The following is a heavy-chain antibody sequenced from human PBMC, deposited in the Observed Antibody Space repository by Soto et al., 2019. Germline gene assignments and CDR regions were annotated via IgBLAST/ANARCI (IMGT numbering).Heavy chain of an antibody. D-gene: IGHD2-8*01. CDR2: IIPIFGTA. CDR3: ASVLWTNGVHYYGMDV. CDR1: GYTFTSYG. J-gene: IGHJ6*02. V-gene: IGHV1-69*13. Sequence: SVKVSCKASGYTFTSYGISRVRQAPGQGLEWMGGIIPIFGTANYAQKFQGRVTITADESTSTAYMELSSLRSEDTAVYYCASVLWTNGVHYYGMDVWGQGTTVTVSS.